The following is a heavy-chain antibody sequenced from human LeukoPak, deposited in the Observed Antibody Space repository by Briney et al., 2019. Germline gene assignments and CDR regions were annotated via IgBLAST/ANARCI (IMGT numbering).Heavy chain of an antibody. CDR1: GFTFSSYS. Sequence: SGGSLRLSCAASGFTFSSYSMNWVRQAPGKGLEWVSSISSSSSYIYYADSVKGRFTISRDNAKNSLYLQMNSLRAEDTAVYYCARDSGYDFWSGYYYFDYWGQGTLVTVSS. V-gene: IGHV3-21*01. CDR2: ISSSSSYI. CDR3: ARDSGYDFWSGYYYFDY. J-gene: IGHJ4*02. D-gene: IGHD3-3*01.